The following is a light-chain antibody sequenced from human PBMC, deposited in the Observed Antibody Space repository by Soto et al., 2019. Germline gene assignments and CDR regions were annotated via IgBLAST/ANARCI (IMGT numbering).Light chain of an antibody. CDR3: QQRSNWPPYT. CDR2: DAS. CDR1: QRVSSY. J-gene: IGKJ2*01. V-gene: IGKV3-11*01. Sequence: MVVTQSQATLSLSPGERATLSCRASQRVSSYLAWYQQNPGQAHSLLIYDASNRATGIPASFSGSGSGTDFTRTISSLEPEDFAVYYCQQRSNWPPYTFGQGTKLESK.